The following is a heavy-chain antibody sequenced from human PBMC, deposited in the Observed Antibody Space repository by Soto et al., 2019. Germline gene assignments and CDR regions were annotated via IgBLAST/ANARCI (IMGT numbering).Heavy chain of an antibody. CDR2: ISSSGSTI. CDR3: ARDRPRSYPSNGMDV. V-gene: IGHV3-48*03. CDR1: GFTFSSYE. J-gene: IGHJ6*02. Sequence: QTGGSLRLSCAASGFTFSSYEMNWVRQAPGKGLEWVSYISSSGSTIYYADSVKGRLTISRDNAKNSLYLQMNSLRAEDTAVYYCARDRPRSYPSNGMDVWGQGTTVTVSS. D-gene: IGHD3-10*01.